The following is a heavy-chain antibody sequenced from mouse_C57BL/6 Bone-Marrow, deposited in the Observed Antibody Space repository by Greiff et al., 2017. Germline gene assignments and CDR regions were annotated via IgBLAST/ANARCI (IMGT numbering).Heavy chain of an antibody. CDR1: GFTFSSYA. Sequence: EVKLMESGGGLVKPGGSLKLSCAASGFTFSSYAMSWVRQTPETRLEWVATISDGGSYTSYPDKVKGRFTISRDNAKNNLYLQMSHLKSEDTAMYYCAKGDDYDDGPYYAMDYWGQGTSGTVSS. D-gene: IGHD2-4*01. V-gene: IGHV5-4*03. CDR2: ISDGGSYT. J-gene: IGHJ4*01. CDR3: AKGDDYDDGPYYAMDY.